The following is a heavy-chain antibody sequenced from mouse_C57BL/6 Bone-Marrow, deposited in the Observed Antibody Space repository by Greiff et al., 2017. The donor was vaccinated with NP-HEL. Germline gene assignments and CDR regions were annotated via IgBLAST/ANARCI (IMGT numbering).Heavy chain of an antibody. D-gene: IGHD1-1*01. V-gene: IGHV5-16*01. J-gene: IGHJ4*01. Sequence: EVKLVESEGGLVQPGSSMKLSCTASGFTFSDYYMAWVRQVPEKGLEWVANINYDGSSTYYLDSLKSRFIISRDNAKNILYLQMSSLKSEDTATYYCARDRGITTVEDVMDYWGQGTSVTVSS. CDR2: INYDGSST. CDR3: ARDRGITTVEDVMDY. CDR1: GFTFSDYY.